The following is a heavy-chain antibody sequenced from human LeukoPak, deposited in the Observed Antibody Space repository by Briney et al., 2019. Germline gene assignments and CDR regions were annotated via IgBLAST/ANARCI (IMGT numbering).Heavy chain of an antibody. Sequence: SETLSLTCTVSGYSISSGYYWGWIRPPPGKGLEYIGSIYHSGSTYYNRSLKRRVTIWEDTCKNNLCLRLGSVTAADTAVYYCASGRYYDILTGWSSWYFDLWGRGTLVTVSS. J-gene: IGHJ2*01. CDR3: ASGRYYDILTGWSSWYFDL. D-gene: IGHD3-9*01. CDR2: IYHSGST. CDR1: GYSISSGYY. V-gene: IGHV4-38-2*02.